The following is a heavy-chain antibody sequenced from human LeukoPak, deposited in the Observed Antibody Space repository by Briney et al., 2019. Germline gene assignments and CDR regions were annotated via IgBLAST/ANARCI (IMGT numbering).Heavy chain of an antibody. CDR3: ASAGLTYGSGSYFVY. J-gene: IGHJ4*02. CDR1: GFPFDDYG. CDR2: INWNGGST. D-gene: IGHD3-10*01. Sequence: GGSLRLSCAASGFPFDDYGMTWLRQAPGKGLEWVSGINWNGGSTGYADSVKGRFTISRDNAKNYLYLQMNSLRAEDTALYYCASAGLTYGSGSYFVYWGQGTLVTVSS. V-gene: IGHV3-20*04.